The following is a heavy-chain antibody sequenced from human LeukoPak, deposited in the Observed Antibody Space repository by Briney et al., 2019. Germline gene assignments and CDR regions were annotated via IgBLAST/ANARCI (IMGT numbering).Heavy chain of an antibody. Sequence: SETLSLTCTVSGGSISSGVYYWSWIRQPAGKGLEWIGRIYTSGSTNYNPSLKSRVTISVDTSKNQFSLKLSSVTAADTAVYYCARKGYTIGSFDYWGQGTLVTVSS. V-gene: IGHV4-61*02. CDR2: IYTSGST. D-gene: IGHD5-18*01. J-gene: IGHJ4*02. CDR3: ARKGYTIGSFDY. CDR1: GGSISSGVYY.